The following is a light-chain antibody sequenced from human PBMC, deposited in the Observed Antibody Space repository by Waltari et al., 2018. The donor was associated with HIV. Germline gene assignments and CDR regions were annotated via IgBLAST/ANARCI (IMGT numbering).Light chain of an antibody. CDR3: GTWDSSLSSVV. CDR1: SAHIGKNF. Sequence: QSVLTQPPSVSAAPGQKVAIPCSGSSAHIGKNFVSCYHQLSRTAPKLLIYENSKRHSGIPDRLSASRCRTSATLVIPGLQTGDEADYYCGTWDSSLSSVVFGGWTKLAVL. J-gene: IGLJ3*02. CDR2: ENS. V-gene: IGLV1-51*02.